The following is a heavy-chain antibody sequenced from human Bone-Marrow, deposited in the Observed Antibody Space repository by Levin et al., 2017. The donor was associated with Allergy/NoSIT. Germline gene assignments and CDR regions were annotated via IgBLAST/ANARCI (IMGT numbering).Heavy chain of an antibody. J-gene: IGHJ6*02. V-gene: IGHV3-13*01. Sequence: PGGSLRLSCAASGFIVSTYDIHWVRQVVGKGLEWVAEIGTASDSYYSDSLKGRCTISRENSKNSVYLQMNSLRDGDTAVYFCARDSSRNGMDVWGQGTTVTVSS. CDR3: ARDSSRNGMDV. CDR2: IGTASDS. CDR1: GFIVSTYD. D-gene: IGHD6-6*01.